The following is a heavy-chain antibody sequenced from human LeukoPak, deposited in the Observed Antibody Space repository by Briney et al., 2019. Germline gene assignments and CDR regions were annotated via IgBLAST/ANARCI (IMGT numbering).Heavy chain of an antibody. CDR3: AAIHSGYSSGWCGYYYGMDV. V-gene: IGHV4-4*02. D-gene: IGHD6-19*01. CDR2: IYHSGST. J-gene: IGHJ6*02. CDR1: GGSISSSNW. Sequence: SETLSLTCAVSGGSISSSNWWSWVRQPPGKGLEWIGEIYHSGSTNYNPSLKSRVTISVDKSKNQFSLKLSSVTAADTAVYYCAAIHSGYSSGWCGYYYGMDVWGQGTTVTVSS.